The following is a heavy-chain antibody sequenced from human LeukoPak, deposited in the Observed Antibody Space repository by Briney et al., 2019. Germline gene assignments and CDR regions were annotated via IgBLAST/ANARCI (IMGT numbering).Heavy chain of an antibody. D-gene: IGHD3/OR15-3a*01. CDR2: ISSSSSSI. V-gene: IGHV3-48*01. J-gene: IGHJ6*02. Sequence: GGSLGLSCAASGFVFSTYSINWVRQAPGKGLEWVSHISSSSSSIYYADSVKGRFTISRDNSKNTLYLQMNSLRAEDTAVYYCARARPWTSYYYYGMDVWGQGTTVTVSS. CDR3: ARARPWTSYYYYGMDV. CDR1: GFVFSTYS.